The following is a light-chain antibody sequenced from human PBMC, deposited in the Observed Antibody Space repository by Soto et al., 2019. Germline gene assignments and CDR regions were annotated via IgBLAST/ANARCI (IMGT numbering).Light chain of an antibody. V-gene: IGKV3-20*01. J-gene: IGKJ2*01. CDR2: GAS. CDR3: QQYGSSALYT. Sequence: EIMLTQSPGTLSLSPGERATLSCRASQSVSSSYLAWYQQKPGQAPRLLIYGASARATGIPDRFSGSGSGTAFTLTISRLEPEDSAVYYCQQYGSSALYTFGQGTKLEIK. CDR1: QSVSSSY.